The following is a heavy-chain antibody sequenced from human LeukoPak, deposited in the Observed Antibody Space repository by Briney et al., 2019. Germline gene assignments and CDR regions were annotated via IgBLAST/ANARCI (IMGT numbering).Heavy chain of an antibody. CDR1: GGSISSSSYY. J-gene: IGHJ3*02. D-gene: IGHD3-16*01. Sequence: SETLSLTCTVSGGSISSSSYYWGWIRQPPGKGLEWIGSIYYSGSTHYNPSLKSRVTISVDTSKNQFSLKLSSVAAADTAVYYCAPRGGWSDAFDIWGQGTMVTVSS. CDR2: IYYSGST. V-gene: IGHV4-39*07. CDR3: APRGGWSDAFDI.